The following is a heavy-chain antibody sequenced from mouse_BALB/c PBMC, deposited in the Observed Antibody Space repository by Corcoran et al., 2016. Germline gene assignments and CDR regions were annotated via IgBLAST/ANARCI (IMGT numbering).Heavy chain of an antibody. D-gene: IGHD1-1*01. V-gene: IGHV3-1*01. J-gene: IGHJ3*01. Sequence: QLQESGPGLVKPSETLSLTCTVSGGSISSSSYYWGWIRQPPGKGLEWIGSIYYSGSTYYNPSLKSRVTISVDTSKNQFSLKLSSVTAADTAVYYCARDSAIVAQENAFDIWGQGTMVTVSS. CDR1: GGSISSSSYY. CDR2: IYYSGST. CDR3: ARDSAIVAQENAFDI.